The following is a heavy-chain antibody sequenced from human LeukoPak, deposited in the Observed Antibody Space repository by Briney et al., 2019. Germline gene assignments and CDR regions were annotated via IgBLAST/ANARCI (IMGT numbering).Heavy chain of an antibody. Sequence: GGSLRLSCAASGFTFSSYSMNWVRQAPGKGLEWVSSISSSSSYIYYADSVKGRFTISRDNAKNSLYLQMNSLRAEDTAVFYCAKDRRIAARRGGYYYYMDVWGKGTTVTVSS. CDR3: AKDRRIAARRGGYYYYMDV. CDR1: GFTFSSYS. J-gene: IGHJ6*03. D-gene: IGHD6-6*01. V-gene: IGHV3-21*01. CDR2: ISSSSSYI.